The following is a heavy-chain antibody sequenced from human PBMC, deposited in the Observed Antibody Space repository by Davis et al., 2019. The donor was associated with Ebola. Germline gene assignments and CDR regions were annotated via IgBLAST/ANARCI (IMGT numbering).Heavy chain of an antibody. V-gene: IGHV4-61*08. Sequence: SETLSLTCAVSGGSISSGGYSWNWIRQPPGKGLEWIGYIYYSGSTNYNPSLKSRVTISVDTSKNQFSLKLSSVTAADTAVYYCARGGLYYDILTGYHNGGFFDYWGQGTLVTVSS. CDR2: IYYSGST. D-gene: IGHD3-9*01. J-gene: IGHJ4*02. CDR3: ARGGLYYDILTGYHNGGFFDY. CDR1: GGSISSGGYS.